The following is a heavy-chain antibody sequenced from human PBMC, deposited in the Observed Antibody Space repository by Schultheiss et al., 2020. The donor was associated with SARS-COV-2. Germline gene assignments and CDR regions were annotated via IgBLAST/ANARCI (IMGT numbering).Heavy chain of an antibody. D-gene: IGHD6-19*01. V-gene: IGHV4-31*03. CDR3: ATTAVAHDY. CDR1: GGSVSSGGYY. CDR2: IFHSGST. Sequence: LRLSCTVSGGSVSSGGYYWSWIRQHPGKGLEWIGYIFHSGSTYYNPSLKSRVTISVDTSKNRFSLKLSSVTAADTAVYYCATTAVAHDYWGQGTLVTVSS. J-gene: IGHJ4*02.